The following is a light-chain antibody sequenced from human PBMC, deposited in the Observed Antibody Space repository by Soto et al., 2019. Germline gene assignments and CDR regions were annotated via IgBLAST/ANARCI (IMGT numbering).Light chain of an antibody. CDR3: QQRNNWPWT. Sequence: EIVMTQSPGTLSVSPGERATLSCRASQSVSVNLAWYQQKPGQAPRLLIYGVSTRATGIPTRFSGSGSGTDFTLTISGLEPEDFAVYYCQQRNNWPWTFGQGTKVDIK. CDR2: GVS. CDR1: QSVSVN. J-gene: IGKJ1*01. V-gene: IGKV3-15*01.